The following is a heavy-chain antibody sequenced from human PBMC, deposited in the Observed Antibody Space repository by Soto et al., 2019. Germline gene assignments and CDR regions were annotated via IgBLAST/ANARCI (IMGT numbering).Heavy chain of an antibody. CDR2: ISSSSSTI. CDR3: AREGSGYDYYGMDV. D-gene: IGHD3-10*01. V-gene: IGHV3-48*02. Sequence: GGSLRLSCAASGFTFSSYSMNWVRQAPGKGLEWVSYISSSSSTIYYADSVKGRITISRDNAKNSLYLQMNSLRDEDTAVYYCAREGSGYDYYGMDVWGQGTTVTVSS. J-gene: IGHJ6*02. CDR1: GFTFSSYS.